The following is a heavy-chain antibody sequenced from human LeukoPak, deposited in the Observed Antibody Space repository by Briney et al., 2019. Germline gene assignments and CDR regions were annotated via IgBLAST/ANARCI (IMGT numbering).Heavy chain of an antibody. J-gene: IGHJ4*02. CDR3: ARDPGDYGDYDY. CDR2: INPNSGGT. D-gene: IGHD4-17*01. Sequence: ASVKVSCKASGYTFTGYYMHWVRQAPGQGLEWMGWINPNSGGTNNAQKFQGRVTMTRDTSISTAYMEVSRLRSDDTAVYYCARDPGDYGDYDYWGQGTLVTVSS. CDR1: GYTFTGYY. V-gene: IGHV1-2*02.